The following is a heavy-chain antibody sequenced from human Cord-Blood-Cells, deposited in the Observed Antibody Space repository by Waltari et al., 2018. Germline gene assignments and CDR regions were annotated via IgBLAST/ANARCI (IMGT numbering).Heavy chain of an antibody. V-gene: IGHV1-8*03. D-gene: IGHD5-18*01. J-gene: IGHJ4*02. CDR2: MNPNRGNT. CDR3: ATDNVYSYGSN. Sequence: VQLVQSGAEVKKPGASVKVSCKASGYTFTSYDINWVRQATGQGLEWRGWMNPNRGNTGYAQKFQGRVTITRNTAISTVYMELSSLRSEDTAVYYCATDNVYSYGSNWGLGTLVTGSS. CDR1: GYTFTSYD.